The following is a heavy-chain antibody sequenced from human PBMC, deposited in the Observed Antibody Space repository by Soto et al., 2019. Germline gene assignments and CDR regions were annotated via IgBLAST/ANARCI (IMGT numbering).Heavy chain of an antibody. Sequence: SGPTLVNPTQTLTLTCTFSGFSLSTSGMCVSWIRQPPGKALEWLARIDWDDDKYYSTSLKTRLTISKDTSKNQVVLTMTNMDPVDTATYYCARMGAATNLYYFDYWGQGTLVTVSS. J-gene: IGHJ4*02. CDR1: GFSLSTSGMC. V-gene: IGHV2-70*11. CDR2: IDWDDDK. CDR3: ARMGAATNLYYFDY. D-gene: IGHD4-4*01.